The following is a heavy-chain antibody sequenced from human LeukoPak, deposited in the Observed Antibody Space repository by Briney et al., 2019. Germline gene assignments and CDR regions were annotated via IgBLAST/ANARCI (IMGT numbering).Heavy chain of an antibody. J-gene: IGHJ4*02. Sequence: GGSLRLSCAASGFTVSSNEMSWVRQAPGKGLEWVSSISSSSSYIYYADSVKGRFTISRDNAKNSLYLQMNSLRAEDTAVYYCARAGYYYDSSGPLDYWGQGTLVTVSS. V-gene: IGHV3-21*01. CDR2: ISSSSSYI. CDR3: ARAGYYYDSSGPLDY. D-gene: IGHD3-22*01. CDR1: GFTVSSNE.